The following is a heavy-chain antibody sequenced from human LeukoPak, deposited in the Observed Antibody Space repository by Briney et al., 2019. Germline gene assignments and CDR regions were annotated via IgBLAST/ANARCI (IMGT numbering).Heavy chain of an antibody. CDR3: ANWYPTVLPWFGELLC. CDR1: GFTFSSYG. CDR2: IRYDGSNK. J-gene: IGHJ4*02. V-gene: IGHV3-30*02. D-gene: IGHD3-10*01. Sequence: GGSLRLSCAASGFTFSSYGMHWVRQAPGKGLEWVAFIRYDGSNKYYADSVKGRFTISRDNSKNTLYLQMNSLRAEDTAVYYCANWYPTVLPWFGELLCWGQGTLVTVSS.